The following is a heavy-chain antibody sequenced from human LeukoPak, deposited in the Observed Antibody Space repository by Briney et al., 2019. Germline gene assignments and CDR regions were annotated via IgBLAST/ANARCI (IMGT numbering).Heavy chain of an antibody. Sequence: NPGGSLRLSCAASGFIFSDYYMSWIRQAPGKGLGWISYISSSGSTIYYADSVKGRFTISRDNAKNSLYLQMNSLKAEDTAVYYCARDAYVIDFWGQGTLVTVSS. CDR2: ISSSGSTI. V-gene: IGHV3-11*04. J-gene: IGHJ4*02. CDR3: ARDAYVIDF. D-gene: IGHD3-10*02. CDR1: GFIFSDYY.